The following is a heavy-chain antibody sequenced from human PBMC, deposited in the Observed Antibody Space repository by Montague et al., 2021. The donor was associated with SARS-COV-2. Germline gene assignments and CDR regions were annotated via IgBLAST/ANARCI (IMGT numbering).Heavy chain of an antibody. Sequence: SETLSLTCAVYGGSFSDYYWSWIRQPPGKGLEWIGEINHSGSTNYNPSLKSRVTISVDTSKNQFSLKLSSVTAADTAVYYCARGRVGSCWYHERNNWLDPWGQGTLVTVSS. D-gene: IGHD6-13*01. V-gene: IGHV4-34*01. CDR2: INHSGST. J-gene: IGHJ5*02. CDR3: ARGRVGSCWYHERNNWLDP. CDR1: GGSFSDYY.